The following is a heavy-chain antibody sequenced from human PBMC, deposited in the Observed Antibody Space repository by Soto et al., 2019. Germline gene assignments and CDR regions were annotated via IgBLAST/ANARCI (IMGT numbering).Heavy chain of an antibody. CDR3: ARAQYSYGPTGSYIDY. V-gene: IGHV3-53*01. CDR2: IYSGGST. D-gene: IGHD5-18*01. CDR1: GFTVSSNY. Sequence: GGSLRLSRAASGFTVSSNYMSWVRQAPGKGLEWVSVIYSGGSTYYADSVKGRFTISRDNSKNTLYLQMNSLRAEDTAVYYCARAQYSYGPTGSYIDYWGQGTLVTVSS. J-gene: IGHJ4*02.